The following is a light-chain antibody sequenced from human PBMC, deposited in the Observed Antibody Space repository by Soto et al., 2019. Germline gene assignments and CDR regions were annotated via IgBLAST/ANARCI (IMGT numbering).Light chain of an antibody. CDR1: QDINNC. CDR2: DAS. V-gene: IGKV1-33*01. J-gene: IGKJ2*01. CDR3: QQNDDVPYT. Sequence: DLQMTQSPSSLSASVGDRVTITCQASQDINNCLNWYQQKPGKAPKLLIYDASKLETGVPSRLSGSGSGTDFTFTISSLQPEDTATYYCQQNDDVPYTFGQGTKLEIK.